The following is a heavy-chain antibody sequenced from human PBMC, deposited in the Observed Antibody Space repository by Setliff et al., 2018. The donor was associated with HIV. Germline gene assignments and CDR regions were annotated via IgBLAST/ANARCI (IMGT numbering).Heavy chain of an antibody. CDR1: GFTFRTYA. J-gene: IGHJ4*02. D-gene: IGHD4-4*01. CDR3: TRHSTDPWSLLDY. V-gene: IGHV3-23*01. Sequence: GGSLRLSCTAFGFTFRTYAMTWVRQAPGKGLDWVSTISASGASTHYADSVKGRFTISRDNAKNSLYLQLNSLRVEDTAVYYCTRHSTDPWSLLDYWGQGTLVTVSS. CDR2: ISASGAST.